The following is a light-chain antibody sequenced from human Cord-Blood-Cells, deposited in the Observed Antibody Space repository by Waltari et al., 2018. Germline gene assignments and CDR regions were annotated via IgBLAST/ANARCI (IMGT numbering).Light chain of an antibody. V-gene: IGKV4-1*01. CDR3: QQYYSTLPIT. J-gene: IGKJ5*01. CDR2: WGS. CDR1: QRVLYSSNNKNY. Sequence: DIVMTHSPDSLAVSRAERATITCKSSQRVLYSSNNKNYLAWYQQKPGQPPKLLIYWGSTRESGVPDRFSGSGSGTDFTLTISSLQAEDVAVYYCQQYYSTLPITFGQGTRLEIK.